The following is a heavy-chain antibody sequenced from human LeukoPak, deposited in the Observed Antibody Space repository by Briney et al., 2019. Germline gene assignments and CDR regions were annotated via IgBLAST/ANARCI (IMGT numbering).Heavy chain of an antibody. Sequence: SETLSLTCTVSGYSISSGYYWGWIRQPPGQGLEWIGSIYHSGSTYYNPSLKSRVTISVDTSKNQFSLKLSSLTAADTAVYYCARDRVSGSYYYYYYMDVWGKGTTVTVSS. J-gene: IGHJ6*03. V-gene: IGHV4-38-2*02. CDR3: ARDRVSGSYYYYYYMDV. D-gene: IGHD1-26*01. CDR2: IYHSGST. CDR1: GYSISSGYY.